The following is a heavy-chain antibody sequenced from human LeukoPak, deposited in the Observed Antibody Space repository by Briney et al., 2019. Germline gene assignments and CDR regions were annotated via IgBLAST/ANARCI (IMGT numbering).Heavy chain of an antibody. CDR3: AREVDYGDYRMNY. J-gene: IGHJ4*02. CDR1: GYTLTGYY. D-gene: IGHD4-17*01. CDR2: INPNSGGT. Sequence: ASVKVSCKASGYTLTGYYMHWVRQAPGQGLEWMGWINPNSGGTNYAQKFQGRVTMTRDTSISTAYMELSRLRSDDTAIYYCAREVDYGDYRMNYWGQGTLVTVSS. V-gene: IGHV1-2*02.